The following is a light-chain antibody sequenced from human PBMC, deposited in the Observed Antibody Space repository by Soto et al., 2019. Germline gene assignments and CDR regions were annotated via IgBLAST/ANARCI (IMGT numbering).Light chain of an antibody. CDR1: QSVSSGY. J-gene: IGKJ4*01. CDR3: QQYGSSPLT. Sequence: EIVLTQSPGTLSLSPGERATLSCRASQSVSSGYLAWYQQKPGQAPRLLIYGASSRATDIPDRFSGGGSGTDFTLTVSRLEPEDFAVYYCQQYGSSPLTFGGGTKVDIK. CDR2: GAS. V-gene: IGKV3-20*01.